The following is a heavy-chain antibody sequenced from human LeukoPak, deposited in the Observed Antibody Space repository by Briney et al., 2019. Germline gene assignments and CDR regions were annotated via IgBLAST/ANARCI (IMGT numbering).Heavy chain of an antibody. CDR1: GGSLSGYY. Sequence: PSETLSLTCAVYGGSLSGYYWSWIRQPPGKGLEWIGEVNHSGSTNHNPSLKSRVTMSVDKSKNQFSLELSSVTAADTAVYYCATYYESSGYRLDYWGQGTLVTVSS. CDR3: ATYYESSGYRLDY. V-gene: IGHV4-34*01. D-gene: IGHD3-22*01. CDR2: VNHSGST. J-gene: IGHJ4*02.